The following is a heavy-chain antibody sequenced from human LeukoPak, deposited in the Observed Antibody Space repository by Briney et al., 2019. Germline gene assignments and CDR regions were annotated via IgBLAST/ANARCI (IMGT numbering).Heavy chain of an antibody. CDR2: ISYDGNNK. D-gene: IGHD3-22*01. V-gene: IGHV3-30-3*02. Sequence: PGGSLRLSCAASGFTFSSYAMHWVRQAPGKGLEWVAVISYDGNNKYYADPVKGRFTISRDNSKNTLYLQMNSLRAEDTAVYYCAKFIEVYYYDTLVHWGQGTLVTVSS. J-gene: IGHJ1*01. CDR1: GFTFSSYA. CDR3: AKFIEVYYYDTLVH.